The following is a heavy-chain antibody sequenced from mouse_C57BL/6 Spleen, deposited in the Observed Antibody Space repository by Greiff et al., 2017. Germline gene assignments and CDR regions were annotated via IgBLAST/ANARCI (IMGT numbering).Heavy chain of an antibody. CDR3: ARSVTAEGYAMDY. CDR2: IYPGDGDT. Sequence: VQLKESGPELMKPGASVKISCKASGYAFSSSWMNWVKQRPGKGLEWIGRIYPGDGDTNYNGKFKGKATLTADKSSSTAYMQLSSLTSEDSAVYFCARSVTAEGYAMDYWGQGTSVTVSS. J-gene: IGHJ4*01. V-gene: IGHV1-82*01. D-gene: IGHD3-2*02. CDR1: GYAFSSSW.